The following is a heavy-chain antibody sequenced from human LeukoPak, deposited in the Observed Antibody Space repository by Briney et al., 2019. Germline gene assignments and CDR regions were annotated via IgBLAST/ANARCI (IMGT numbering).Heavy chain of an antibody. J-gene: IGHJ6*03. CDR1: GGTFSTYA. CDR2: IIPIFRTA. D-gene: IGHD3-3*01. CDR3: ARSAGGVTISGVIPQFDYYYYYYMDI. Sequence: ASVKVSCKASGGTFSTYAISWVRQAPGQGLEWMGGIIPIFRTANYAQKFQGRVTITADESTSTAYMELSSLRSEDTAVYYCARSAGGVTISGVIPQFDYYYYYYMDIWGKGTTVTVSS. V-gene: IGHV1-69*13.